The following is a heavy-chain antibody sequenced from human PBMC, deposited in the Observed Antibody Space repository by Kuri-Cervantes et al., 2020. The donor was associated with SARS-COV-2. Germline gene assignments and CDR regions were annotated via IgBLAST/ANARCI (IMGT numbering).Heavy chain of an antibody. CDR2: IRSKAYGGTT. CDR1: GFTFGDYS. J-gene: IGHJ4*02. Sequence: GGSLRLSCTASGFTFGDYSMSWFRQAPGKGLEWVGCIRSKAYGGTTENAASVKGRFTISRDDSKSIAYLPMNSLKTEDTAVYYCTRDRKLWSPGPLLFDYWGQGTLVTVSS. V-gene: IGHV3-49*03. D-gene: IGHD5-18*01. CDR3: TRDRKLWSPGPLLFDY.